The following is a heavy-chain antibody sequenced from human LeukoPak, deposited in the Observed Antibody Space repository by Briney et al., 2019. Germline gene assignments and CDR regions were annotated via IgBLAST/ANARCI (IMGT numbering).Heavy chain of an antibody. CDR2: ISPSGGIT. J-gene: IGHJ5*02. CDR1: GFTFSSHG. D-gene: IGHD3-16*01. CDR3: AKDDGLIMFSS. V-gene: IGHV3-23*01. Sequence: GGSLRLSCAASGFTFSSHGMNWVRQAPGKGLEWVSGISPSGGITYYADSVKGRFTISRDNSKNTLYLQVNSLRAEDTAVYYCAKDDGLIMFSSWGQGTLVTVSS.